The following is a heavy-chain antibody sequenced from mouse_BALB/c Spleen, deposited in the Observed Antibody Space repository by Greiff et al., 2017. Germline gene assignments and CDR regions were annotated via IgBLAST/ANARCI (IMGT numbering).Heavy chain of an antibody. CDR2: ISTYYGDA. J-gene: IGHJ4*01. D-gene: IGHD2-1*01. CDR3: ARTNFYGNYEYYAMDY. Sequence: QVQLQQSGAELVRPGVSVKISCKGSGYTFTDYAMHWVKQSHAKSLEWIGVISTYYGDASYNQKFKGKATMTVDKSSSTAYMELARLTSEDSAIYYCARTNFYGNYEYYAMDYWGQGTSVTVSS. V-gene: IGHV1S137*01. CDR1: GYTFTDYA.